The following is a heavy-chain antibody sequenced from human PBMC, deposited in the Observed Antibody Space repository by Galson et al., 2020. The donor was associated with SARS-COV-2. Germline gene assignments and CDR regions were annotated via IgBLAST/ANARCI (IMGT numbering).Heavy chain of an antibody. Sequence: SETLSLTCTVSGGSIRIGGYYWSCTRQHPGKGLVWIGYIYYSGSTYDNPSLKSRVPISVDTSKNQFSLKLSSVTAADTAVYYWARRSIVLMVYAIKRDAFDIWGQGTMVTVSS. CDR2: IYYSGST. V-gene: IGHV4-31*03. D-gene: IGHD2-8*01. CDR3: ARRSIVLMVYAIKRDAFDI. CDR1: GGSIRIGGYY. J-gene: IGHJ3*02.